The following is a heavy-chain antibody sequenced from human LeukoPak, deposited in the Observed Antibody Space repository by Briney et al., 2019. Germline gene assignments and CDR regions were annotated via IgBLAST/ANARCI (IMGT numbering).Heavy chain of an antibody. J-gene: IGHJ4*02. V-gene: IGHV1-18*01. CDR1: GGTFSSYA. Sequence: ASVKVSCKASGGTFSSYAISWVRQAPGQGLEWMGWISAYNGNTNYAQKLQGRVTMTTDTSTSTAYMELRSLRSDDTAVYYCARRSYYYDSSGYTPHDYWGQGTLVTVSS. CDR2: ISAYNGNT. CDR3: ARRSYYYDSSGYTPHDY. D-gene: IGHD3-22*01.